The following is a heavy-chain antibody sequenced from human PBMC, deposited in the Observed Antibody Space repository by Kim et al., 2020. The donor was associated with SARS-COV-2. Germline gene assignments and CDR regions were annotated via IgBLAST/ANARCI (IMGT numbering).Heavy chain of an antibody. J-gene: IGHJ3*02. CDR3: ARHRGLYYDILSGAFDI. CDR1: GGSISSSSHY. D-gene: IGHD3-9*01. V-gene: IGHV4-39*01. CDR2: IYYSGST. Sequence: SETLSLTCTVSGGSISSSSHYWGWIRQPPGKGLEWIGSIYYSGSTYYNPSLKCRVTISVDTSKNQFSLKLSSVTAADTAVYYCARHRGLYYDILSGAFDIWGQGTMVTVAS.